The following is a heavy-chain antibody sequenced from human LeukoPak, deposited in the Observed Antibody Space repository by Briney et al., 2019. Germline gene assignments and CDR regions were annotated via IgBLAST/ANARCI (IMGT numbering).Heavy chain of an antibody. CDR2: IYSRGNT. J-gene: IGHJ4*02. V-gene: IGHV4-61*08. CDR3: ARTLSPCDSSDMGLDY. Sequence: SETLSLTCTVSGGSIASDGYYWSWIRQAPGKGLEWIGYIYSRGNTYYNPSFKSRVTISIDTSKNQFSLRLSSVTAADTAVYYCARTLSPCDSSDMGLDYWGRGTLVTVSS. D-gene: IGHD3-22*01. CDR1: GGSIASDGYY.